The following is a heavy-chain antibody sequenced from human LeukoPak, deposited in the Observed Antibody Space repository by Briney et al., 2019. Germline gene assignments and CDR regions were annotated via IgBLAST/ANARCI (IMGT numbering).Heavy chain of an antibody. CDR3: AGSRGYSYGYNN. J-gene: IGHJ4*02. CDR2: INHSGST. Sequence: SETLSLTCAVYGGSFSGYYWSWIRQPPGKGLEWIGEINHSGSTNYNPSLKSRVTISVDTSKNQFSLKLSSVTAADTAEYYCAGSRGYSYGYNNWGQGTLVTVSS. V-gene: IGHV4-34*01. D-gene: IGHD5-18*01. CDR1: GGSFSGYY.